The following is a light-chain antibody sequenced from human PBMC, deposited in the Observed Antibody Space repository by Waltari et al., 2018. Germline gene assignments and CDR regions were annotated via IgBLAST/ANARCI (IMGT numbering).Light chain of an antibody. V-gene: IGKV3-11*01. J-gene: IGKJ5*01. CDR1: QSIGNY. CDR3: QQRSDWSIT. Sequence: EIVLTQAPATLSLSPGERGTLSCRASQSIGNYLAWYQQKPGQAPRLLIYGSSDRATVIPARFSGSGSGTDFTLTIISLEPEDFAVYYCQQRSDWSITFGQGTRLEIK. CDR2: GSS.